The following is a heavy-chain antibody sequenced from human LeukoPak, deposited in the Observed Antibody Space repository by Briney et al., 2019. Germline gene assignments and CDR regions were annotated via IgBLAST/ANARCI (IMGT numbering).Heavy chain of an antibody. V-gene: IGHV3-74*01. D-gene: IGHD1-26*01. Sequence: GGSLRLSCAASGFTFSSYWMNWVRQAPGKGLVWVSRINSDGSSTSYADSVKGRFTISRDNAKNTLYLQMNSLRAEDTAVYYCARGGIVGATTGYWGQGTLVTVSS. CDR3: ARGGIVGATTGY. CDR1: GFTFSSYW. CDR2: INSDGSST. J-gene: IGHJ4*02.